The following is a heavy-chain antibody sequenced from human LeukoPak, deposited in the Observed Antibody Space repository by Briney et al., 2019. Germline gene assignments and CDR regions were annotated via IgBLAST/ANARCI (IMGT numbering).Heavy chain of an antibody. Sequence: SYTLSLTCAVYGGSFSGYYWSWIRQPPPKGLEGVGEVNLIGSTNYNPSLKRRVTISVDTPKNQLSLKLCSVSAAGTPVYSCAEMATITLVYCGPGNLVTISS. V-gene: IGHV4-34*01. J-gene: IGHJ4*02. CDR1: GGSFSGYY. D-gene: IGHD5-24*01. CDR2: VNLIGST. CDR3: AEMATITLVY.